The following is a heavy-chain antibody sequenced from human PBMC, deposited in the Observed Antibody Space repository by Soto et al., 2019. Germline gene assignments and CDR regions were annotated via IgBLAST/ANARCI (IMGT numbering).Heavy chain of an antibody. J-gene: IGHJ4*02. CDR1: GGSISSGGYY. D-gene: IGHD3-10*01. V-gene: IGHV4-31*03. Sequence: SETLSLTCTVSGGSISSGGYYWSWIRQLPGKGLEWIGYIYYTGSAYYNPSLKSRVAISVDTSMNQFSLKVYFVTAADTAVYYCAKAYYYGSSDYWGQGTLVTVSS. CDR2: IYYTGSA. CDR3: AKAYYYGSSDY.